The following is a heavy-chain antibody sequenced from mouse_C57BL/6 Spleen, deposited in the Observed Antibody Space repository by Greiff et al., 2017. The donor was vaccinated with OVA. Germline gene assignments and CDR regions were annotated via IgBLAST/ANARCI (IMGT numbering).Heavy chain of an antibody. D-gene: IGHD2-2*01. CDR2: ISDGGSYT. CDR3: AREAYGYDEFAY. J-gene: IGHJ3*01. CDR1: GFTFSSYA. V-gene: IGHV5-4*01. Sequence: DVHLVESGGGLVKPGGSLKLSCAASGFTFSSYAMSWVRQTPEKRLEWVATISDGGSYTYYPDNVKGRFTISRDNAKNNLYLQMSHLKSEDTAMYYCAREAYGYDEFAYWGQGPLVTVSA.